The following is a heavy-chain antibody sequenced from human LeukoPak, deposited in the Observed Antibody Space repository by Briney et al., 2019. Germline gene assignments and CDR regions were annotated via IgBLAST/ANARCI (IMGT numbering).Heavy chain of an antibody. CDR2: IIPIFGTA. J-gene: IGHJ6*03. Sequence: SVKVSCKASGGTFSSYAISWVRQAPGQGLEWMGRIIPIFGTANYAQKFQGRVTITTDESTSTAYMELSSLRSEDTAVYYCGGTTHYYCYMDVWGKGTTVTVSS. CDR1: GGTFSSYA. D-gene: IGHD1-7*01. V-gene: IGHV1-69*05. CDR3: GGTTHYYCYMDV.